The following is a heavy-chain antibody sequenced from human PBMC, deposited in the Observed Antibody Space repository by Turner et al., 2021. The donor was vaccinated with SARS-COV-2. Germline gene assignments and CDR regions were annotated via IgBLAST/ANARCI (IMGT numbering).Heavy chain of an antibody. CDR2: IYYSGTT. J-gene: IGHJ4*02. CDR3: ARQAAGQGLDY. CDR1: SGSISSSSYF. D-gene: IGHD3-10*01. V-gene: IGHV4-39*07. Sequence: QVQLQESGPGLVKPSETLSFTCTVSSGSISSSSYFWGWIRQPPTKELEWIGSIYYSGTTYSNPSLKSRVSLSIDPSKNQFSLNLTSVTAADTGLFYCARQAAGQGLDYWGRGILVTVSS.